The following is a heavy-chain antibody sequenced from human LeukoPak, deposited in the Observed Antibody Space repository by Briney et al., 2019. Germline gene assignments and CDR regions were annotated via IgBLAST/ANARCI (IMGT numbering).Heavy chain of an antibody. CDR1: PFTFSNYA. J-gene: IGHJ4*02. Sequence: PGGSLRLSCAASPFTFSNYAMTWARQAPGHGLEWVSAISGSGGRRYYADSLKGRFTISRDNSKNTLYLQMNSLRAEDTAVYYCAKALLLFSSDYFDYWGQGTLVTVSS. CDR3: AKALLLFSSDYFDY. V-gene: IGHV3-23*01. CDR2: ISGSGGRR. D-gene: IGHD3-10*01.